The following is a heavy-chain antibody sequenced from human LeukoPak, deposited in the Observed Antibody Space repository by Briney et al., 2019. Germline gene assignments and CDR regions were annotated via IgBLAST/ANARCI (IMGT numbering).Heavy chain of an antibody. CDR3: TRGPIAYYYMDV. CDR1: GYSISNGYC. D-gene: IGHD3-22*01. Sequence: SETLSLACSVSGYSISNGYCWGWIRQPPGKGLEWIGSIYHSGTTYYNPSLKSRVTISVDTSKNQFSLQLSSVTPADTAVYYYTRGPIAYYYMDVWGKGTTVTISS. J-gene: IGHJ6*03. V-gene: IGHV4-38-2*02. CDR2: IYHSGTT.